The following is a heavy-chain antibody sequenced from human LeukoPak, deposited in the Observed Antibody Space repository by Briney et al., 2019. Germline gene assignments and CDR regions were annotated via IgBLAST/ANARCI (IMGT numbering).Heavy chain of an antibody. V-gene: IGHV3-21*01. Sequence: GGSLRLSCAASGFTFSSYAMSWVRQAPGKGLEWVSSISSSSSYIYYADSVKGRFTISRDNAKNSLYLQMNSLRAEDTAVYYCASEYCSSTSCYYWFDPWGQGTLVTVSS. CDR1: GFTFSSYA. D-gene: IGHD2-2*01. CDR2: ISSSSSYI. CDR3: ASEYCSSTSCYYWFDP. J-gene: IGHJ5*02.